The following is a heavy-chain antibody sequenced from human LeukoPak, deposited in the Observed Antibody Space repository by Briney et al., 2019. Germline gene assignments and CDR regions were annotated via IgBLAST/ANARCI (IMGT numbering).Heavy chain of an antibody. CDR1: GYTFTGYY. CDR2: INPNSGGT. J-gene: IGHJ5*02. Sequence: ASVKVSCKASGYTFTGYYMHWVRQAPGQGLEWMGWINPNSGGTNYAQKLQGRVTMTTDTSTSTAYMELRSLRSDDTAVYYCAREGYSSSWWGYNWFDPWGQGTLVTVSS. CDR3: AREGYSSSWWGYNWFDP. V-gene: IGHV1-2*02. D-gene: IGHD6-13*01.